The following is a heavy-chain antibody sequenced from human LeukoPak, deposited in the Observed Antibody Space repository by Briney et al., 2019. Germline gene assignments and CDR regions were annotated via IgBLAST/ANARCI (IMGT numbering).Heavy chain of an antibody. Sequence: PSETLSLTCAVYGGSFSGYYWSWIRQPPGKGLEWIGETNHRGSTNYNPSLKSRVTISVDTSKNQFSLKLSSVTAADTAVYYCARLGFGELFHVDYWGQGTLVTVSS. CDR3: ARLGFGELFHVDY. D-gene: IGHD3-10*01. CDR1: GGSFSGYY. CDR2: TNHRGST. J-gene: IGHJ4*02. V-gene: IGHV4-34*01.